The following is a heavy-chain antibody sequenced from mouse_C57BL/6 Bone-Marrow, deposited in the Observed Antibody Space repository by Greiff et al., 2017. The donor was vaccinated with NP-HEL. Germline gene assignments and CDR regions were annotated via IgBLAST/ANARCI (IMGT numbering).Heavy chain of an antibody. Sequence: VQLQQSGAELVRPGASVKLSCKASGYTFTSYGISWVKQRTGQGLEWIGEIYPRSGNTYYNEKFKGKATLTADKSSSTAYMELRSLTSEDSAVYFCERSRTTVVPGDFDYWGQGTTLTVSS. J-gene: IGHJ2*01. CDR3: ERSRTTVVPGDFDY. CDR2: IYPRSGNT. D-gene: IGHD1-1*01. CDR1: GYTFTSYG. V-gene: IGHV1-81*01.